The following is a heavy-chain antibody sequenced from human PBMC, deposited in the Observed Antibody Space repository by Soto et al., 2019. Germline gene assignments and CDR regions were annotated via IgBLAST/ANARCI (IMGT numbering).Heavy chain of an antibody. V-gene: IGHV3-30-3*01. CDR2: ISDDGSNK. CDR1: GFTFSSYA. CDR3: ARPLWRNDYNWGYFDL. J-gene: IGHJ2*01. Sequence: QVQLVESGGGVVQPGRSLRLSCAASGFTFSSYAMHWFRQAPGKGLEWVAVISDDGSNKYYADSVKGRFTISRDNSKNTLYLQMNSLRAEDTAVYYCARPLWRNDYNWGYFDLWGRGTLVTVSS. D-gene: IGHD4-4*01.